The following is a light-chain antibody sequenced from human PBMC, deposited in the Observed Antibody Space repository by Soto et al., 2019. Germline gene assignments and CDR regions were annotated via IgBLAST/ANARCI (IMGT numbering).Light chain of an antibody. CDR2: DAS. CDR3: QQYNSYSSLT. V-gene: IGKV1-5*01. CDR1: QSISSW. Sequence: DIQMTQSPSTLSAFVGDRVTITCRASQSISSWLAWYQQKPGKAPKLLIYDASSLESGVPSRFSGSGSGTESTLTISSLQPDDFATYYCQQYNSYSSLTFGGGTKVDIK. J-gene: IGKJ4*01.